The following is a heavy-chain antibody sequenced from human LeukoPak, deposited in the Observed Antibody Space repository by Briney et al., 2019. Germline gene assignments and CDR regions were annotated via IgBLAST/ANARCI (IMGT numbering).Heavy chain of an antibody. D-gene: IGHD5-18*01. Sequence: PGRSLSLSCAASGFTFSSYGMHWVRQAPGKGLEWVAVIWYDGSNKYYADSVKGRFTISRDNSKNTLYLQMNSLRAEDTAVYYCAKSGSYGYSYFDYWGQGTLVTVSS. V-gene: IGHV3-33*06. J-gene: IGHJ4*02. CDR1: GFTFSSYG. CDR2: IWYDGSNK. CDR3: AKSGSYGYSYFDY.